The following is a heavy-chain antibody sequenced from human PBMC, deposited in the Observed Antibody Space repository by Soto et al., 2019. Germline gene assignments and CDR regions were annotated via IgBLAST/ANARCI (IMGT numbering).Heavy chain of an antibody. Sequence: PGGSLRLCCAASGFTFSSYSMNWVRQAPGKGLEWVSYISSSSSTIYYADSVKGRFTISRDNAKNSLYLQMHTLRAEATAVYYCAKSNCSSSSCYRAGYYYYYYYMDVWGKGTTVTVSS. V-gene: IGHV3-48*01. CDR3: AKSNCSSSSCYRAGYYYYYYYMDV. D-gene: IGHD2-2*01. CDR2: ISSSSSTI. CDR1: GFTFSSYS. J-gene: IGHJ6*03.